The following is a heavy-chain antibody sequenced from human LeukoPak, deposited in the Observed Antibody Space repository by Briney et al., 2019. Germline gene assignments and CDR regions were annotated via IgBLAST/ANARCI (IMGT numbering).Heavy chain of an antibody. CDR2: IIPIFGTA. V-gene: IGHV1-69*05. J-gene: IGHJ4*02. CDR3: ARERLAAAGPTHY. Sequence: SVKVSCRASGGTFSSYAISWVRQAPGQGLEWMGRIIPIFGTANYAQKFQGRVTITTDESTSTAYMELSSLRSEDTAVYYCARERLAAAGPTHYWGQGTLVTVSS. CDR1: GGTFSSYA. D-gene: IGHD6-13*01.